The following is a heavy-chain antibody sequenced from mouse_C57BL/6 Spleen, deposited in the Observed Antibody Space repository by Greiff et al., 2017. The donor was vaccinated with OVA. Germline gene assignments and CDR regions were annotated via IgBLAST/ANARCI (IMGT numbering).Heavy chain of an antibody. CDR1: GYAFSSYW. CDR2: IYPGDGDT. V-gene: IGHV1-80*01. CDR3: ARWRDYYAMDY. Sequence: QVQLQQSGAELVKPGASVKISCKASGYAFSSYWMNWVKQRPGKGLEWIGQIYPGDGDTNYNGKFKGKATLTADKSSSTAYMQLSSLTSDDSAVYFCARWRDYYAMDYWGQGTSVTVSS. J-gene: IGHJ4*01.